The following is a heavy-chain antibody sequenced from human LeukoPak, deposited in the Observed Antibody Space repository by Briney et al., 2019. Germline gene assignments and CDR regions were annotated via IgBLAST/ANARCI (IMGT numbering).Heavy chain of an antibody. J-gene: IGHJ4*02. CDR2: ISGSGGST. CDR1: GFTFSSYA. D-gene: IGHD2-15*01. Sequence: AGGSLRLSCAASGFTFSSYAMSWVRQAPGKGLEWVSAISGSGGSTCYADSVKGRFTISRDNSKNTLYLQMDNLRDEDTAVYYCAKGSANSRPYYFDLWGQGTLVTVSS. V-gene: IGHV3-23*01. CDR3: AKGSANSRPYYFDL.